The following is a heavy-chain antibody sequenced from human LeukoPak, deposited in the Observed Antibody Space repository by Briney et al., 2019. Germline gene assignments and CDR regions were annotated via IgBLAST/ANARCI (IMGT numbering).Heavy chain of an antibody. CDR1: GGSISSGSYY. CDR2: IYTSGGT. J-gene: IGHJ4*02. Sequence: SETLSLTCTVSGGSISSGSYYWSWIRQPAGKGLEWIGRIYTSGGTNYNPSLKSRVTISVDTSKNQFSLKLSSVTAADTAVYYCARLYGSGSSPYFDYWGQGTLVTVSS. V-gene: IGHV4-61*02. D-gene: IGHD3-10*01. CDR3: ARLYGSGSSPYFDY.